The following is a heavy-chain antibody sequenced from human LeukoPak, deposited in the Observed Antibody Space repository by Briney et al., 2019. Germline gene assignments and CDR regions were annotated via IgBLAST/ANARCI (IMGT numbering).Heavy chain of an antibody. CDR1: DYTFTSYG. CDR2: ISAYNGNT. Sequence: ASVKVSCKASDYTFTSYGISWVRQAPGQGLEWMGWISAYNGNTNYAQKLQGRVTMTTDTSTSTAYMELRSLRSDDTAVYYCARDGQELWFGEYDHSFDYWGQGTLVTVSS. V-gene: IGHV1-18*01. J-gene: IGHJ4*02. CDR3: ARDGQELWFGEYDHSFDY. D-gene: IGHD3-10*01.